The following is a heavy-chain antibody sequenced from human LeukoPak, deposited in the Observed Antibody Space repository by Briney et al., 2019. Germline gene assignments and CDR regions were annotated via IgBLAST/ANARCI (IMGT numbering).Heavy chain of an antibody. CDR2: TNQDGSEK. Sequence: AGGSLRLSCEDSGFTFSDFWVNWVRQAPGKGLEWVANTNQDGSEKHYVDSVKGRFTISRDNAKKSLYLQMNNLRAEDTAVYYCARDRHRNDLEYWGQGTLVTVSS. V-gene: IGHV3-7*04. J-gene: IGHJ4*02. CDR1: GFTFSDFW. CDR3: ARDRHRNDLEY.